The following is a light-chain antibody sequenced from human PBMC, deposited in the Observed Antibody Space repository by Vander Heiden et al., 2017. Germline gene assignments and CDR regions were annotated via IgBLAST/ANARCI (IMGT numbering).Light chain of an antibody. CDR3: CSYADTYDVL. J-gene: IGLJ2*01. Sequence: QSALTQPRSVSGSPGQSVTISCTGTSSDVGRYDYVSWYQQHPGKAPKLMSYDVSERPSGVPDRFSGSKSGNTASLTISGLQAEDEADYYCCSYADTYDVLFGGGTKLTVL. V-gene: IGLV2-11*02. CDR1: SSDVGRYDY. CDR2: DVS.